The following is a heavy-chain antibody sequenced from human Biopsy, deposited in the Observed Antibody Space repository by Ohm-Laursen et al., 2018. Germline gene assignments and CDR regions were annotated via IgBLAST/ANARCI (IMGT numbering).Heavy chain of an antibody. V-gene: IGHV4-34*01. D-gene: IGHD3-3*01. Sequence: SDTLSLTCAVSGGSFSGTYWSWIRQTPGKGLEWIGEINHGGSTKYNPSFESRVTISVDTSKNQFSLNLFSVTAADAARYFCARGEYYAYWSGARKLNYFDYWGQGTLVIVSS. CDR1: GGSFSGTY. CDR3: ARGEYYAYWSGARKLNYFDY. CDR2: INHGGST. J-gene: IGHJ4*02.